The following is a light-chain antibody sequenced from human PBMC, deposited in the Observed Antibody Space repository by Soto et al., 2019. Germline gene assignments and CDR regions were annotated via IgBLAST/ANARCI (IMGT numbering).Light chain of an antibody. CDR2: TTS. Sequence: DIQMTQSTSSVSASVGDIVTSACRASQGIGTWLAWYQQKPGKAPNLLIYTTSSLHSGVPSRFSGSGSGTDFTLTISSLQPEDFATYYCQQSYSTPITFGQGTRLEI. J-gene: IGKJ5*01. CDR1: QGIGTW. CDR3: QQSYSTPIT. V-gene: IGKV1-12*01.